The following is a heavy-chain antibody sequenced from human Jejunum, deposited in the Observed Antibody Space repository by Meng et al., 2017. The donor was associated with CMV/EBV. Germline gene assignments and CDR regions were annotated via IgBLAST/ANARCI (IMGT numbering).Heavy chain of an antibody. J-gene: IGHJ4*02. CDR2: INPNSGDT. CDR3: ARAGQHFDYYFDS. CDR1: GDSFRGYY. V-gene: IGHV1-2*02. Sequence: SGDSFRGYYIHWVRQAPGQGPEWMGWINPNSGDTWSPPKFQGRVTMTSDTSVNTNYMDLNRLTSDDSAVYYCARAGQHFDYYFDSWGQGTLVTVSS. D-gene: IGHD3-3*02.